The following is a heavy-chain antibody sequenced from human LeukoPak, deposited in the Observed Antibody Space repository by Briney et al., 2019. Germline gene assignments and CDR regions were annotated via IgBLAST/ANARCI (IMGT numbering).Heavy chain of an antibody. Sequence: GGSLRLSCAASGFTFSSYWMHWVRQAPGKGLVWVSRINSDGSSTSYADSVKGRFTISRDNAKNTLYLQVNSLRAEDTAVYYCAREAAVYYGMDVWGQGTTVTVSS. CDR3: AREAAVYYGMDV. CDR2: INSDGSST. D-gene: IGHD6-25*01. CDR1: GFTFSSYW. V-gene: IGHV3-74*01. J-gene: IGHJ6*02.